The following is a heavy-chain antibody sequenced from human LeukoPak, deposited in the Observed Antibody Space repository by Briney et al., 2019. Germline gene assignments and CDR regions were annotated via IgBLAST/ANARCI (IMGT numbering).Heavy chain of an antibody. V-gene: IGHV1-2*02. J-gene: IGHJ3*02. CDR2: INPNSGGT. CDR3: AREGDGDSSGYCERAFDI. D-gene: IGHD3-22*01. CDR1: GYTFTGYY. Sequence: ASVKVSCKASGYTFTGYYMHWVRQAPGQGLEWMGWINPNSGGTNYAQKFQGRVTMTRDTSISTAYMELSRLRSDDTAVYYCAREGDGDSSGYCERAFDIWGQGTMVTVSS.